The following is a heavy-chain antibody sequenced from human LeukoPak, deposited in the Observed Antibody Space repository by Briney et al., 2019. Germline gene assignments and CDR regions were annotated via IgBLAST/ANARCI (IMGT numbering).Heavy chain of an antibody. CDR1: GFTFSSCW. CDR3: ARVGASHI. CDR2: IKEDGSEK. D-gene: IGHD1-26*01. J-gene: IGHJ3*02. Sequence: GGSLRLSCAASGFTFSSCWMTWVRQAPGKGLEWVANIKEDGSEKYYVDSVKGRFTISRDNAKNSLYLQMNSLRVEDTAVYYCARVGASHIWGQGTMVTVSS. V-gene: IGHV3-7*01.